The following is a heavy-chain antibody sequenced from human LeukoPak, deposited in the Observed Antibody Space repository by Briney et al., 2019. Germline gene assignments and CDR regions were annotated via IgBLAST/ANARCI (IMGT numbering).Heavy chain of an antibody. J-gene: IGHJ6*02. CDR1: GYTFTSYD. CDR3: AGGPYDYVWGSPGTNYYYYYGMDV. D-gene: IGHD3-16*01. Sequence: ASVKVSCKASGYTFTSYDINWVRQATGQGLEWMGWINPNSGGTNYAQKFQGRVTMTRDTSISTAYMELSRLRSDDTAVYYCAGGPYDYVWGSPGTNYYYYYGMDVWGQGTTVTVSS. CDR2: INPNSGGT. V-gene: IGHV1-2*02.